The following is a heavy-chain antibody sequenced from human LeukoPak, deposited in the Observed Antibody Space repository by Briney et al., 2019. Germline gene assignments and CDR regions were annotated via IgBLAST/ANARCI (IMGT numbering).Heavy chain of an antibody. D-gene: IGHD3-10*01. Sequence: PGGSLRLSCAASGFTFSSYGMHWVRQAPGKGLEWVAVVWYDGSNKYYADSVKGRFTISRDNSKNTLYLQMNSLRAEDTAVYYCAREGGSGSYSGGFDYWGQGTLVTVSS. V-gene: IGHV3-33*01. CDR3: AREGGSGSYSGGFDY. J-gene: IGHJ4*02. CDR2: VWYDGSNK. CDR1: GFTFSSYG.